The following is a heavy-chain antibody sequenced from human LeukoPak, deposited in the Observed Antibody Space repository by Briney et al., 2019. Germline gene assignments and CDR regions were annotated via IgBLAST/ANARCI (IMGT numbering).Heavy chain of an antibody. Sequence: GGSLRLSCAASGFTVSSNYMSWVRQAPGKGLEWVSVIYSGGSTYYADSVEGRFTISRDNSKNTLYLQMNSLRAEDTAVYYCARVTLWFGFFDYWGQGTLVTVSS. D-gene: IGHD3-10*01. CDR3: ARVTLWFGFFDY. CDR1: GFTVSSNY. CDR2: IYSGGST. V-gene: IGHV3-66*01. J-gene: IGHJ4*02.